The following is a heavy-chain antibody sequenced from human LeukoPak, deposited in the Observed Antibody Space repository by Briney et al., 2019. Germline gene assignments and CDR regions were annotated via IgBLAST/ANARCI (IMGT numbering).Heavy chain of an antibody. V-gene: IGHV3-23*01. J-gene: IGHJ3*02. CDR3: AKTNSGWYDAFDI. Sequence: QTGGSLRLSCAASGFTFSSYAMNWVRQAPGKGLEWVSAVRGSGANTYYADSVTGRFTISRDNSKDTLYLQMNSLRAEDTAVYYRAKTNSGWYDAFDIWGQGTRVTVSS. D-gene: IGHD6-19*01. CDR1: GFTFSSYA. CDR2: VRGSGANT.